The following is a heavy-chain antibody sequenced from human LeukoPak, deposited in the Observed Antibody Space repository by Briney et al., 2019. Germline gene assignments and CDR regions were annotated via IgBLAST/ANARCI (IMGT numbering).Heavy chain of an antibody. CDR1: GYTFTGYY. CDR3: ARDPVGLWFGEEGIDP. D-gene: IGHD3-10*01. V-gene: IGHV1-2*02. Sequence: GASVKVSCKASGYTFTGYYMHWVRQAPGQGLEWMGWINPNSGGTNYAQKFQGRVTMTRDTSISTAYMELSRLRSDDTAVYYCARDPVGLWFGEEGIDPWGQGTLVTVSS. CDR2: INPNSGGT. J-gene: IGHJ5*02.